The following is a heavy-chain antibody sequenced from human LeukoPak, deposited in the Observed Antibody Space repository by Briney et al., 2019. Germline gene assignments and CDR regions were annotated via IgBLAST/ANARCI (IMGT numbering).Heavy chain of an antibody. CDR1: GFTFSSYS. Sequence: PGGSLRLSCAAFGFTFSSYSMNWVRQAPGKGLEWLSYTTSSGGTIYYADSVKGRLTISRDNAKNSLYLQMNSLRDEDTAVYYCARDRDNSGWYEPFDYWGQGALVTVSS. CDR3: ARDRDNSGWYEPFDY. V-gene: IGHV3-48*02. D-gene: IGHD6-19*01. J-gene: IGHJ4*02. CDR2: TTSSGGTI.